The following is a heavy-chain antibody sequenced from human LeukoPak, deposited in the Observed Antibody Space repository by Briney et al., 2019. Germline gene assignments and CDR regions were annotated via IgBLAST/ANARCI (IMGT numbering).Heavy chain of an antibody. CDR3: AKDTGSGWYVGLSYFDY. CDR1: GFTLSSYW. V-gene: IGHV3-7*03. Sequence: GGFLRLSCAASGFTLSSYWMSWVRQAPGKGLEWVANIKQDGSEKYYVDSVKGRFTISRDNAKNSLYLQMNSLRAEDTALYYCAKDTGSGWYVGLSYFDYWGQGTLVTVSS. D-gene: IGHD6-19*01. J-gene: IGHJ4*02. CDR2: IKQDGSEK.